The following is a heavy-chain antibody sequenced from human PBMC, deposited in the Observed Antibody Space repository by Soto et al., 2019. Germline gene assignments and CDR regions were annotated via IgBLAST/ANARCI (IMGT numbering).Heavy chain of an antibody. CDR1: GGSISSSSYY. CDR3: ANPGRQQLVMGAFDI. CDR2: IYYSGST. J-gene: IGHJ3*02. V-gene: IGHV4-39*01. D-gene: IGHD6-13*01. Sequence: QLQLQESGPGLVKPSETLSLTCTVSGGSISSSSYYWGWIRQPPGKGLEWIGSIYYSGSTYYNPSLKSRVTISVDTSKNQFSLKLSSVTAADTAVYYCANPGRQQLVMGAFDIWGQGTMVTVSS.